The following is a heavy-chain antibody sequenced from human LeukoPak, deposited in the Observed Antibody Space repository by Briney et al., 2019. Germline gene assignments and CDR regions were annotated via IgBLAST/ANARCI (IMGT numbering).Heavy chain of an antibody. CDR2: IYYSGST. Sequence: SETLSLTCTVSGGSISSYYWSWIRQPPGKGLEWIGYIYYSGSTNYNPSLKSRVTISVDTSKNQFSLKLTSVTAADTAVYYCARANPGRFLEWLSTYYYYYYMDVWGKGTTVTVSS. D-gene: IGHD3-3*01. V-gene: IGHV4-59*08. J-gene: IGHJ6*03. CDR3: ARANPGRFLEWLSTYYYYYYMDV. CDR1: GGSISSYY.